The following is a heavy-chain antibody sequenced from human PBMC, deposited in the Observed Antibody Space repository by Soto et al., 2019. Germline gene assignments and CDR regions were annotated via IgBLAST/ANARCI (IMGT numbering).Heavy chain of an antibody. V-gene: IGHV4-59*01. CDR1: GGSISSYY. CDR3: AREGSRGFDI. D-gene: IGHD3-10*01. J-gene: IGHJ3*02. Sequence: QVQLQESGPGLVKHSETLSLTCTVSGGSISSYYWSWIRQPPGKGLEWIGYIYYSGSTNYNPSLKSRVTISVDTSKNQFSLKLSSVTAADTAVYYCAREGSRGFDIWGQGTMVTVSS. CDR2: IYYSGST.